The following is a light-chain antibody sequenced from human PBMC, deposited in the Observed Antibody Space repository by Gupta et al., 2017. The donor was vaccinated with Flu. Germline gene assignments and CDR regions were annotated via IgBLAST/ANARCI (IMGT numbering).Light chain of an antibody. CDR1: QSVGMF. CDR2: DTS. J-gene: IGKJ4*01. Sequence: PGERATLSCSASQSVGMFLAWYQQRSGQAPRLLIYDTSKRATGIPARFSGSWSGTDFTLTISSLEAKDFAVYYYQQLSNWPPVVSFGGGTKVEIK. CDR3: QQLSNWPPVVS. V-gene: IGKV3-11*01.